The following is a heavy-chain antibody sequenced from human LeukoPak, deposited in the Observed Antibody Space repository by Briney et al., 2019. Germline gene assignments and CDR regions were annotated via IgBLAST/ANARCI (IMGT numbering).Heavy chain of an antibody. Sequence: GGSLRLSCAASGFTFSSYEMNWVRQAPGKGLQWVSYISSSGSTIYYADSVKGRFTISRDNAKYSLYLQMNSLRAEDTAVYYCAELGITMIGGVWGKGTTVTISS. CDR2: ISSSGSTI. CDR3: AELGITMIGGV. V-gene: IGHV3-48*03. CDR1: GFTFSSYE. J-gene: IGHJ6*04. D-gene: IGHD3-10*02.